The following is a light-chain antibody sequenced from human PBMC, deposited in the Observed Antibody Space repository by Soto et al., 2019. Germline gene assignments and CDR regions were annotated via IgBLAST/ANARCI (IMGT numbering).Light chain of an antibody. Sequence: QSALTQPASVSGSPGQSITISCTGTSSDGGGYNYVSWYQQRPGEAPKLMLYEINNRPSGVSNRFSGSKSGNTASLTISGLQAEDEADYYCSSYTTSTTRVFGGGTKLTVL. CDR1: SSDGGGYNY. CDR2: EIN. V-gene: IGLV2-14*01. CDR3: SSYTTSTTRV. J-gene: IGLJ3*02.